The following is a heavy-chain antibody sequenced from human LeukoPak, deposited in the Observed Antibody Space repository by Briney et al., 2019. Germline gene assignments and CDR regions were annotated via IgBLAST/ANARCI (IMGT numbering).Heavy chain of an antibody. D-gene: IGHD5-12*01. J-gene: IGHJ4*02. CDR3: GRDGGYSGYIVT. V-gene: IGHV1-2*02. CDR1: GYTFSNYF. CDR2: SNPNSGGT. Sequence: GASVKVSCKASGYTFSNYFIHWVRQAPGQGLEWMGWSNPNSGGTYYAQSFQGRVTMTRDKSITTAYMELSSLTSSDTAVYYCGRDGGYSGYIVTWGQGTLVTVSS.